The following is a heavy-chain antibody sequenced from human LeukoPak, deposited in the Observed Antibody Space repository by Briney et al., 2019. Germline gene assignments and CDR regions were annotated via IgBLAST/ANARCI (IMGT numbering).Heavy chain of an antibody. J-gene: IGHJ4*02. CDR3: ARSHPVLYSSSPLDY. CDR2: IIPIFGIA. CDR1: GGTFSSYA. Sequence: SVRVSCTASGGTFSSYAISWVRQAPGQGLEWMGRIIPIFGIANYAQKFQGRVTITADKSTSTAYMELSSLRSEDTAVYYCARSHPVLYSSSPLDYWGQGTLATVSS. D-gene: IGHD6-6*01. V-gene: IGHV1-69*04.